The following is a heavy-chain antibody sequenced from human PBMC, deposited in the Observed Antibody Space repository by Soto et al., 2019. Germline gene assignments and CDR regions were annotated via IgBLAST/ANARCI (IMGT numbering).Heavy chain of an antibody. J-gene: IGHJ5*02. V-gene: IGHV3-48*02. D-gene: IGHD4-4*01. CDR3: GSSETDYSNYITFDP. CDR1: GFTFSSYS. Sequence: GGSLRLSCAASGFTFSSYSMNWVRQAPGKGLEWVSYISSSSSTIYYADSVKGRFTISRDNAKNSLYLQMNSLRDEDTAVYYCGSSETDYSNYITFDPWGQGTLVTISS. CDR2: ISSSSSTI.